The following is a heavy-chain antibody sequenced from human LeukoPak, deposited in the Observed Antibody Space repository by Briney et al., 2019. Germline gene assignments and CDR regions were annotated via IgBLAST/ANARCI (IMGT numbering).Heavy chain of an antibody. CDR2: INGDGSTT. CDR1: GFTFSSYW. D-gene: IGHD6-6*01. V-gene: IGHV3-74*01. J-gene: IGHJ4*02. CDR3: ARQQYSSPEY. Sequence: GGSLRPSCAASGFTFSSYWMHWVRQAPGKGLLWVSRINGDGSTTNYADSVKGRFTISRDNAKNTLYLQMNSLRAEDTAVYYCARQQYSSPEYWGQGTLVTVSS.